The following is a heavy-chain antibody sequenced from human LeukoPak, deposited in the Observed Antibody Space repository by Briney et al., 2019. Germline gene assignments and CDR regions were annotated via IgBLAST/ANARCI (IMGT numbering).Heavy chain of an antibody. D-gene: IGHD2/OR15-2a*01. Sequence: ASVKVSCKSSGFTFTDHYIHWVRQGPGQGLEWVGYIGPHSTFTSSPQEFQGRVTMTRDASMSTAYMELTRLTSDDTAAYYCVREGEGPLSKDFDYWGQGTLVTVSS. V-gene: IGHV1-2*02. CDR3: VREGEGPLSKDFDY. CDR2: IGPHSTFT. CDR1: GFTFTDHY. J-gene: IGHJ4*02.